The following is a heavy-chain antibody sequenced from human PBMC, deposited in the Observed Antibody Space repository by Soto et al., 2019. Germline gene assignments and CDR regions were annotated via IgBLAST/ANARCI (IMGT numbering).Heavy chain of an antibody. D-gene: IGHD2-15*01. Sequence: QITLKESGPTLVKPTQTLTLTCTFSGFSVSTSGVGVAWIRQPPGKALEWLALIYWDDDKRYSPFLQSRVTITKPTSKTQVVQTMTNMHTVDPATYYCAPKGGRGAAMDVWGQGTTVTVSS. V-gene: IGHV2-5*02. J-gene: IGHJ6*02. CDR1: GFSVSTSGVG. CDR3: APKGGRGAAMDV. CDR2: IYWDDDK.